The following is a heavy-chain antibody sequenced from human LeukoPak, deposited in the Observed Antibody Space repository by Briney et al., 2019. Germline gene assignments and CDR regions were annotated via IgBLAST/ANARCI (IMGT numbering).Heavy chain of an antibody. Sequence: SETLSLTCTVSGGSISSTSYYWGWIRQPPGKGLEWIGSIYYNGGTYYNASLKSQVSIPIDTSKNQFSLKLTSVTAADTAVYYCARYRGWSYYYYYMDVWGKGTTVTVSS. V-gene: IGHV4-39*01. CDR1: GGSISSTSYY. CDR2: IYYNGGT. CDR3: ARYRGWSYYYYYMDV. D-gene: IGHD6-19*01. J-gene: IGHJ6*03.